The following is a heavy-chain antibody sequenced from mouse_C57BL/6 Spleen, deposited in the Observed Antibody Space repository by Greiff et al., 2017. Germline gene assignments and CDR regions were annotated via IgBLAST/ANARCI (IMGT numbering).Heavy chain of an antibody. V-gene: IGHV1-81*01. CDR3: ARSGYDSAWFAY. D-gene: IGHD2-4*01. CDR2: IYPRSGNT. CDR1: GYTFTSYG. Sequence: QVQLQQSGAELARPGASVKLSCKASGYTFTSYGISWVKQRTGQGLEWIGEIYPRSGNTHYNAKFKGKATLTADKSSSTAYMELRSLTSEDSAVYFCARSGYDSAWFAYWGQGTLVTVSA. J-gene: IGHJ3*01.